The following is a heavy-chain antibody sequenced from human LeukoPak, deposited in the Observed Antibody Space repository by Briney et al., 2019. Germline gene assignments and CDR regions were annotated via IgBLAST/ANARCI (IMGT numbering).Heavy chain of an antibody. D-gene: IGHD1-26*01. Sequence: GGSLRLSCAASGFTFSSYTMNWVRQAPGKGLEWVSSIYNSGAYIYNADSVKGRFTVSRDNAKNSLYLQMNSLRAEDTAIYYCARGVARWELPAAYFDYWGQGTLVTVSS. V-gene: IGHV3-21*01. CDR3: ARGVARWELPAAYFDY. J-gene: IGHJ4*02. CDR2: IYNSGAYI. CDR1: GFTFSSYT.